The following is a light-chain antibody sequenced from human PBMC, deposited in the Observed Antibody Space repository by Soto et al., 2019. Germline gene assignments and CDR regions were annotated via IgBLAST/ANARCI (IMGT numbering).Light chain of an antibody. Sequence: EIVLTQSPATLSLSPGERATLSCRASQSVSSYLAWYQQKPGQAPRLLIYDASNSATGIPARFSGSGSGTDFTLTISSLEPEDVAVYYCQQRSNWPWTFGQGNKVEIK. CDR3: QQRSNWPWT. CDR1: QSVSSY. V-gene: IGKV3-11*01. J-gene: IGKJ1*01. CDR2: DAS.